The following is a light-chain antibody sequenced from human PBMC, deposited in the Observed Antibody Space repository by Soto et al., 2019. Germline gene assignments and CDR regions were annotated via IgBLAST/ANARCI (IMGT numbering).Light chain of an antibody. CDR3: QQYGGSSLYT. CDR2: GAS. J-gene: IGKJ2*01. CDR1: QSVSSSY. Sequence: EIVLTQSPGTLSLSPGERATLSCRASQSVSSSYLGWYQQKPGQAPRLLIYGASSRATGIPDSFSGSGSGTDFTLTIIRMDPEDFAVYYCQQYGGSSLYTFGQGTKLEIK. V-gene: IGKV3-20*01.